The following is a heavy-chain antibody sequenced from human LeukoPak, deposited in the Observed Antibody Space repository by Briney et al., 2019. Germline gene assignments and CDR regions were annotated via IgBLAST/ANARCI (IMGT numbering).Heavy chain of an antibody. CDR1: GFTFSSYW. CDR2: ISYDGSNK. D-gene: IGHD6-13*01. V-gene: IGHV3-30*18. CDR3: AKDRRISSSWYYYYYMDV. J-gene: IGHJ6*03. Sequence: GGSLRLSCAASGFTFSSYWMSWVRQAPGKGLEWVAVISYDGSNKYYADSVKGRFTISRDNSKNTLYLQMNSLRAEDTAVYYCAKDRRISSSWYYYYYMDVWGKGTTVTVSS.